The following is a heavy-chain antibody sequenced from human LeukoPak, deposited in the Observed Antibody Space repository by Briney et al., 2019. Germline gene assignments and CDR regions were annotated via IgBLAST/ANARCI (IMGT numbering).Heavy chain of an antibody. CDR2: ISSSSRYI. CDR3: ARGGDYDY. CDR1: GFTFSSYS. Sequence: GGSLRLSCAASGFTFSSYSMNWVRQAPGKGLEWVSSISSSSRYIYYTDSVKGRFTISRDNAKNSLYLQMNSLKAEDTAVYYCARGGDYDYWGQGTLVTVSS. V-gene: IGHV3-21*01. J-gene: IGHJ4*02.